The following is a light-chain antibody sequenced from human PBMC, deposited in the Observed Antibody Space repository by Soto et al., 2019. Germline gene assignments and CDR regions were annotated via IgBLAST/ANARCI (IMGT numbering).Light chain of an antibody. CDR3: QRRSNGPPVN. J-gene: IGKJ4*01. Sequence: EIVLTQSPATLSLSPGERATLSCRASQSVSSYLAWYQQKPGQAPRLLIYDASNRATGIPARFSGSGSGTYFTLSLSSLEPEDFAIYYCQRRSNGPPVNFVGGTKVEIK. V-gene: IGKV3-11*01. CDR2: DAS. CDR1: QSVSSY.